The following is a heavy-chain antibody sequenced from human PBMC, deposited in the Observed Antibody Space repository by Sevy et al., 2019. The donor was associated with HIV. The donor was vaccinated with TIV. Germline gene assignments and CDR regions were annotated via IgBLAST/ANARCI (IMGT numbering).Heavy chain of an antibody. V-gene: IGHV3-15*07. Sequence: GGSLRLSCAASGFTFTNAWMNWVRQAPGKGLEWVGRIKSKTDGGTTDYAAPVKGRFTISRDDSKNTLYLQMSRLKTEDTAVYYCTTALTITMIGARGQSYWGQGTLVTVSS. J-gene: IGHJ4*02. CDR1: GFTFTNAW. D-gene: IGHD3-22*01. CDR3: TTALTITMIGARGQSY. CDR2: IKSKTDGGTT.